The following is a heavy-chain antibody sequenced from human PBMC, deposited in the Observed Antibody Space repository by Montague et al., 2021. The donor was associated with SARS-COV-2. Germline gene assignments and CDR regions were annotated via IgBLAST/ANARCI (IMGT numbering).Heavy chain of an antibody. D-gene: IGHD1-1*01. CDR2: IFYSGST. J-gene: IGHJ4*02. CDR3: ARGATRSFDH. V-gene: IGHV4-59*01. CDR1: GDSLTYFY. Sequence: SETLSLTCSVSGDSLTYFYWSWLRQPPGKGLEWIGYIFYSGSTKYNPSLQSRVTFLVDTSRNQFSLNLDSVTAADTAVYYCARGATRSFDHWGQGVLVTVSS.